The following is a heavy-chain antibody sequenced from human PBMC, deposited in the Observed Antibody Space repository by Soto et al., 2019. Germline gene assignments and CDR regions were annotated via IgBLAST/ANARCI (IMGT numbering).Heavy chain of an antibody. CDR3: ARDTHYYVMDV. V-gene: IGHV4-30-4*01. CDR2: IFYRGST. CDR1: GGSISSDDYY. Sequence: SETLSLTCTVSGGSISSDDYYWSWIRQPPGKGLEWIGNIFYRGSTYYNPSLKSRVTISVDTSENQFSLQLSSVTAADTAVYYCARDTHYYVMDVWGQGTTVTVSS. J-gene: IGHJ6*02.